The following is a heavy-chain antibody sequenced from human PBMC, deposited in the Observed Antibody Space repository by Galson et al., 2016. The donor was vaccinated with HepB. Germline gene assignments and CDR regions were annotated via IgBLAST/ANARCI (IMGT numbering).Heavy chain of an antibody. J-gene: IGHJ6*02. CDR3: ARRPVSGAAGYYHGMDV. D-gene: IGHD6-25*01. V-gene: IGHV3-23*01. CDR1: GFTFSSFA. CDR2: LSGSADKS. Sequence: SLRLSCAASGFTFSSFAMTWVRQAPGKGLEWVSSLSGSADKSFYADSLKGRFTISRDNFNNTVFLQMNSLRAEDTAVYYCARRPVSGAAGYYHGMDVCGQGTTVIVSS.